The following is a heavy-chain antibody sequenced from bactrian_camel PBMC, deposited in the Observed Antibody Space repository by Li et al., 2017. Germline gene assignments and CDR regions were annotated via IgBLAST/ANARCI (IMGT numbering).Heavy chain of an antibody. J-gene: IGHJ4*01. V-gene: IGHV3S1*01. CDR2: IYSGGGVI. CDR3: ANWGSN. Sequence: HVQLVESGGGSVQAGGSLRFSCAVSGFTQNSNCMAWFRQAPGKEREGVAGIYSGGGVINYGDSVKGRFTISRDNAKNMLYLQLNSLKTEDTAMYYCANWGSNWGQGTQVTVS. CDR1: GFTQNSNC. D-gene: IGHD5*01.